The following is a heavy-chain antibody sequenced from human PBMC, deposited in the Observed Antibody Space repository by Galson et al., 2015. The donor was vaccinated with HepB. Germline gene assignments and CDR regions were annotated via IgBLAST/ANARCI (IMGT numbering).Heavy chain of an antibody. CDR1: GFTFSSYA. V-gene: IGHV3-23*01. Sequence: SLRLSCATSGFTFSSYAMSWVRQAPGKGLEWVSAISGSGGSTYYADSVKGRFTISRDNSKNTLYLQMNSLRAEDTAVYYCARIWFGELLSAFDIWGQGTMVTVSS. CDR2: ISGSGGST. CDR3: ARIWFGELLSAFDI. J-gene: IGHJ3*02. D-gene: IGHD3-10*01.